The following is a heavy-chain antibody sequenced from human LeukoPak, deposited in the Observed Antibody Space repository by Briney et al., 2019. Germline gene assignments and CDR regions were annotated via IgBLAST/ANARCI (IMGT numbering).Heavy chain of an antibody. CDR3: ARASRQPIVVVPRARAFDI. V-gene: IGHV4-34*01. D-gene: IGHD2-21*01. J-gene: IGHJ3*02. Sequence: SETLSLTCAVYGGSFSGYYWGWIRQPPGKGLEWIGEINHSGSTNYNPSLKSRVTISVDTSKNQFSLKLSSVTAADTAVYYCARASRQPIVVVPRARAFDIWGQGTMVTVSS. CDR2: INHSGST. CDR1: GGSFSGYY.